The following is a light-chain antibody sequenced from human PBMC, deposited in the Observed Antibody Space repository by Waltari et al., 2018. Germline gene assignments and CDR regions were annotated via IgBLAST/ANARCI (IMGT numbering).Light chain of an antibody. J-gene: IGKJ1*01. CDR2: EAS. Sequence: DIQMTQSPSTLSASVGDRVTITCRASQTIRNWLAWYQQKPGKAPNLLIYEASTLESGGPSRFSGSRSGTEFTLTISSLQPDDFATYYCQQYNSYSPAAFGQGTKVEIK. CDR3: QQYNSYSPAA. CDR1: QTIRNW. V-gene: IGKV1-5*03.